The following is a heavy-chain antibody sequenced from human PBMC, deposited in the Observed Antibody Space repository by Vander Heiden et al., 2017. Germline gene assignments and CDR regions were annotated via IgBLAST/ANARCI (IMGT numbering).Heavy chain of an antibody. CDR1: GFTVSSYA. Sequence: EVHLLEPGGGLVQPGGSPRLPCAASGFTVSSYAMHWVRQAPGKGLEWVSGISGSGGSTYYDESVKGRFTISRDNSRNTLYLQRNSLRAEDTAVYYCAKLPRMNYYGPESYFDHWGQGTLVTVSS. D-gene: IGHD3-10*01. CDR3: AKLPRMNYYGPESYFDH. J-gene: IGHJ4*02. V-gene: IGHV3-23*01. CDR2: ISGSGGST.